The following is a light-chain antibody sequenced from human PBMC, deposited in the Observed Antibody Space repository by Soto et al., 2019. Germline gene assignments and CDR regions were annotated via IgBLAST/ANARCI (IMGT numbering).Light chain of an antibody. Sequence: QSALTQPASVSGSPGQSITISCTGTSSDVGGYNYVSWYQQHPGKAPKLMIYDVSNRPSGVSNRFSGSKSGNTASLTISGLPAEDEADYYCSSYTSSSTFYVFGTGTKLTVL. J-gene: IGLJ1*01. V-gene: IGLV2-14*01. CDR1: SSDVGGYNY. CDR2: DVS. CDR3: SSYTSSSTFYV.